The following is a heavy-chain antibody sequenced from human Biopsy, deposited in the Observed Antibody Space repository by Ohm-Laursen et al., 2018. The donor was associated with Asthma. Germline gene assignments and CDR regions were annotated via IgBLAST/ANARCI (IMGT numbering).Heavy chain of an antibody. CDR2: IHYSGST. CDR1: GVSIRSYY. Sequence: SETLSLTCTVSGVSIRSYYWTWIRQPPGKGLEWIGNIHYSGSTYSNPSLKSRVTISVDTSKKQISLRLSSVTAADTAVYYCARGRITMIGGWFDPWGQGTLVTVSS. D-gene: IGHD3-22*01. V-gene: IGHV4-59*01. CDR3: ARGRITMIGGWFDP. J-gene: IGHJ5*02.